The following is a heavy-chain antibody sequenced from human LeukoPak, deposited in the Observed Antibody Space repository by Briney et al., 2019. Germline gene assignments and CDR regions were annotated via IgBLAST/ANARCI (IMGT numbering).Heavy chain of an antibody. D-gene: IGHD3-9*01. Sequence: ASVKDSLMPSVYTFTNYGMSWVRQAPGQGLEWMGWISAYNGHTTDAQRFQGRVTMTTDTSTTTAYMELRSRRSDDTAVYYCARDSNYDILTGYRLPDFDYWGAGTLLSVSS. J-gene: IGHJ4*02. CDR2: ISAYNGHT. V-gene: IGHV1-18*01. CDR1: VYTFTNYG. CDR3: ARDSNYDILTGYRLPDFDY.